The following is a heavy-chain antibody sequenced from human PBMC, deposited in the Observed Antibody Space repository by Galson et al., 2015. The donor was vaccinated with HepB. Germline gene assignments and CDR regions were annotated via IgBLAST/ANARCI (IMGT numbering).Heavy chain of an antibody. J-gene: IGHJ4*02. CDR1: GFTFSSYS. CDR3: ASDTGYSSSWYSGY. Sequence: SLRLSCAASGFTFSSYSMNWVRQAPGKGLERVSYISSSSSTIYYADSVKGRFTISRDNAKNSLYLQMNSLRDEDTAVYYCASDTGYSSSWYSGYWGQGTLVTVSS. CDR2: ISSSSSTI. D-gene: IGHD6-13*01. V-gene: IGHV3-48*02.